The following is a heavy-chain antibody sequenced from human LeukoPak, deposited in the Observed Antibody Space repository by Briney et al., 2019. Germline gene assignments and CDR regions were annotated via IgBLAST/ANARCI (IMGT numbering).Heavy chain of an antibody. J-gene: IGHJ4*02. V-gene: IGHV4-59*01. CDR2: IYYSGST. CDR3: ARTDYYDRRIDY. D-gene: IGHD3-22*01. CDR1: GGSISSYY. Sequence: SETLSLTCTVSGGSISSYYWSWIRQPPGKGLEWIGYIYYSGSTNYNPSLKSRVTISVDTSKNQFSLKLSSVTAADTAAYYCARTDYYDRRIDYWGQGTLVTVSS.